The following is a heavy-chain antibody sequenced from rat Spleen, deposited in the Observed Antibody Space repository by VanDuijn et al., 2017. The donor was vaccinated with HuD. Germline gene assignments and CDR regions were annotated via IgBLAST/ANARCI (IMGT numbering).Heavy chain of an antibody. Sequence: EVQLVETGGGLVQPGRSLKLSCVASGFTFGDYGMAWVRQAPTQGLEWVASINTGGTNSYYRDSVKGRFTISRDNARSTLYLQMNSLRSEDKATYYWERHSLYYSSRYIHEYFDNWGQGVRVTVSS. CDR3: ERHSLYYSSRYIHEYFDN. CDR1: GFTFGDYG. CDR2: INTGGTNS. D-gene: IGHD1-2*01. J-gene: IGHJ2*01. V-gene: IGHV5S13*01.